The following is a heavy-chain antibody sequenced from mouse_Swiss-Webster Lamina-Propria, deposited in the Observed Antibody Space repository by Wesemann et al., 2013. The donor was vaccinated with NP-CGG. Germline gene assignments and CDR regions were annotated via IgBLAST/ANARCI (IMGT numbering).Heavy chain of an antibody. CDR3: ARLGRNFDY. CDR2: GDA. D-gene: IGHD4-1*01. CDR1: GYTFTDYA. V-gene: IGHV1S137*01. Sequence: QVQLQQSGAELVRPGVSVKISCKGSGYTFTDYAMHWVKQSHAKSLEWIGDASYNQKFKGKATMTVDKSSSTAYMELARLTSEDSAIYYCARLGRNFDYWGQGSTLTVSS. J-gene: IGHJ2*01.